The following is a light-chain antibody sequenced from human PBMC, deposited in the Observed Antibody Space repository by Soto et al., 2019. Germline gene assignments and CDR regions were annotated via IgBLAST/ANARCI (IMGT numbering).Light chain of an antibody. CDR1: HNINEN. J-gene: IGKJ4*01. Sequence: IVMTQSPATLSGSPGERATLSCRSSHNINENLAGYQQKPGQAPRLLRFRTSTRATGFPPRFSGGGSGTEFNLTISRLQSEDFGIEYWQQDHNWPRATVGGGTRVEIK. V-gene: IGKV3-15*01. CDR2: RTS. CDR3: QQDHNWPRAT.